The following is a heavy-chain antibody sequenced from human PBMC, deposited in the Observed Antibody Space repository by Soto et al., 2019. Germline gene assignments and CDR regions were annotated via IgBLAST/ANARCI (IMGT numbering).Heavy chain of an antibody. CDR3: ARDRIYSSSWHDY. D-gene: IGHD6-13*01. J-gene: IGHJ4*02. V-gene: IGHV3-30-3*01. CDR2: ISYDGSNK. Sequence: QVQLVESGGGVVQPGRSLRLSCAASGFTFSSYAMHWVRQAPGKGLEWVAVISYDGSNKYYADSGKGRFTIARANSKNTLYLQMNSLGAEDTAVYYCARDRIYSSSWHDYWGQGTLVTVSS. CDR1: GFTFSSYA.